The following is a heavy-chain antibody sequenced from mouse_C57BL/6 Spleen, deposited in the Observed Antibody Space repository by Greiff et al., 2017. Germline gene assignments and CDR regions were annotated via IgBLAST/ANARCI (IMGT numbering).Heavy chain of an antibody. CDR1: GYSITSGYY. D-gene: IGHD1-1*01. CDR2: ISYDGSN. Sequence: EVKLQESGPGLVKPSQSLSLTCSVTGYSITSGYYWNWIRQFPGNKLEWMGYISYDGSNNYNPSLKNLISITRDTSKNQFFLKLNSVTTEDTATYYCARALTTEFAYWGQGTLVTVSA. CDR3: ARALTTEFAY. J-gene: IGHJ3*01. V-gene: IGHV3-6*01.